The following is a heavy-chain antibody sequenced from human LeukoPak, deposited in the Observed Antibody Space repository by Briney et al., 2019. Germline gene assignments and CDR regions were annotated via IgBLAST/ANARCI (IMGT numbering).Heavy chain of an antibody. J-gene: IGHJ3*02. Sequence: PSQTQSLTCTVSGGSISSGTHYWSWIRQPAGKGLEWIGRIYTSETTNYNPSLKSRVIISVDMSKNQFSLKVNSVTAADTAVYYCARSVAAGDAFDIWGQGTMVTVSS. V-gene: IGHV4-61*02. CDR1: GGSISSGTHY. D-gene: IGHD6-13*01. CDR3: ARSVAAGDAFDI. CDR2: IYTSETT.